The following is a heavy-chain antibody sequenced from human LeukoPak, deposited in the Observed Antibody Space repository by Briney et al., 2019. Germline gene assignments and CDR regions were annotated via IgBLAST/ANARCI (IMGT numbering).Heavy chain of an antibody. CDR2: IIPFLGIA. Sequence: GTSGKLSCKPSGRTFTTYTISWVRQSPGQRLEWRGGIIPFLGIANYTHKFQGRVTITADKSTSTAYMDLSSLGSEDPAVYYCAGLEYSSPPGDYWGQGTLVTVSS. J-gene: IGHJ4*02. V-gene: IGHV1-69*02. D-gene: IGHD6-6*01. CDR3: AGLEYSSPPGDY. CDR1: GRTFTTYT.